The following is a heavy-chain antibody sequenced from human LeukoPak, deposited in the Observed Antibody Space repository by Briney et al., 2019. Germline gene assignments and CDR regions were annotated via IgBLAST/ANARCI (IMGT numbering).Heavy chain of an antibody. J-gene: IGHJ4*02. V-gene: IGHV1-69*13. CDR1: GGTFSSYA. CDR3: ARGYSSGWYWLGY. Sequence: SVKVSCEASGGTFSSYAISWVRQAPGQGLEWMGGIIPIFGTANYAQMFQGRVTITADESTSTAYMELSSLRSEDTAVYYYARGYSSGWYWLGYWGQGTLVTVSS. CDR2: IIPIFGTA. D-gene: IGHD6-19*01.